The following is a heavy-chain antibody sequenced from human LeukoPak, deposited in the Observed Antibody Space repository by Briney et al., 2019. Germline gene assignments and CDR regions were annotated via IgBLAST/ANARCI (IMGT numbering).Heavy chain of an antibody. CDR1: GFTFDDYP. CDR2: INWDGGST. CDR3: AKDIDVWGSYRYHTGIDY. J-gene: IGHJ4*02. V-gene: IGHV3-43D*03. D-gene: IGHD3-16*02. Sequence: GGSLRLSCAASGFTFDDYPMHCVRQAPGKGPEWVSLINWDGGSTFYADSVKGRFTISRDNSKNSLYLQMNTLKAEDTALYYCAKDIDVWGSYRYHTGIDYWGQGTLVTVSS.